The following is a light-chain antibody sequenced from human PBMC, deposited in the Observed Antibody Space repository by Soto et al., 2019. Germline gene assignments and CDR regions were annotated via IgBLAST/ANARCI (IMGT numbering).Light chain of an antibody. CDR3: QQYGSSLLT. CDR2: GAS. CDR1: QSVSSNF. Sequence: EIVLTQSPGTLSLSPGERATLSCRVSQSVSSNFLTWYQQKPGQPPRLLIYGASSRATGIPDRFSGSGSGTDFTLTISRLEPEDFAVYYCQQYGSSLLTFGGGTKVEIK. J-gene: IGKJ4*01. V-gene: IGKV3-20*01.